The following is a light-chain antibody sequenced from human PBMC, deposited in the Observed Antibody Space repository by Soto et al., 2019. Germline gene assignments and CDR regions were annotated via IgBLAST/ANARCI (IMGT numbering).Light chain of an antibody. V-gene: IGKV3-20*01. Sequence: EIVLTQSPGTLSLSPGERVTLSCGASQSIPANYLAWYQQKPGQAPRLLIYGASNRATGIPGRFSGSGSGTGFTLTVSRLEPEDFAVYFCLQYGTPWWTFGQGARVEIK. CDR1: QSIPANY. CDR3: LQYGTPWWT. CDR2: GAS. J-gene: IGKJ1*01.